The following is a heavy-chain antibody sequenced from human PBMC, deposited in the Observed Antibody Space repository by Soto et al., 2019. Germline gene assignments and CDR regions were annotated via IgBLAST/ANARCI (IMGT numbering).Heavy chain of an antibody. V-gene: IGHV1-46*01. J-gene: IGHJ4*02. D-gene: IGHD5-12*01. Sequence: ASVKVSCKASGYTFTSYYIHWVRRAPGQGLEWVGLINPSGASTTYAQKFQGRVTMTRDTSTSTVYMELNSLRSEDTAVYFCARDAQIGHGYSAYHTYWGQGTLVTVSS. CDR1: GYTFTSYY. CDR2: INPSGAST. CDR3: ARDAQIGHGYSAYHTY.